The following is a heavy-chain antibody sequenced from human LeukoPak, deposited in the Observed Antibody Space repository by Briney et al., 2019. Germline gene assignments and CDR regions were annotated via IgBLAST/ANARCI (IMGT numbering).Heavy chain of an antibody. CDR2: ISAYNGNT. D-gene: IGHD2-15*01. Sequence: ASVKVSCKASGYTFTSYGISWVRQPPGQGLERMGWISAYNGNTNYAQKLQGRVTMTTDTSTSTAYMELRSLRSDDTAVYYCARAACSGCYLDYWGQGTLVTVSS. CDR3: ARAACSGCYLDY. J-gene: IGHJ4*02. CDR1: GYTFTSYG. V-gene: IGHV1-18*01.